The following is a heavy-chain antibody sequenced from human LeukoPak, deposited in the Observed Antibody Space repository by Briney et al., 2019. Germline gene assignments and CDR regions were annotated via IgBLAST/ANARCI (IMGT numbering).Heavy chain of an antibody. CDR3: AREWEAYDAFDI. J-gene: IGHJ3*02. CDR1: GFTFSSYA. CDR2: ISYDGSNK. D-gene: IGHD1-26*01. V-gene: IGHV3-30-3*01. Sequence: GGSLRLSCAASGFTFSSYAMHWVRQAPGKGLEWVAVISYDGSNKYYADSVKGRFTISRDNSKNTLYLQMNSLRAEDTAVYYCAREWEAYDAFDIWGQGTMVTVSS.